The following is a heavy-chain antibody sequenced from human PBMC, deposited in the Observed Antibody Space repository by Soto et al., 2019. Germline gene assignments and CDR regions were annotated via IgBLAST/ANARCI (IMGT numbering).Heavy chain of an antibody. D-gene: IGHD3-9*01. CDR3: ARGRVGGVLTGYYHNWFDP. CDR1: GGSISSGGYS. V-gene: IGHV4-30-2*01. CDR2: IYHSGST. J-gene: IGHJ5*02. Sequence: SETLSLTCAVSGGSISSGGYSWSWIRQPPGKGLEWIGYIYHSGSTYYNPSLKSRVTISVDRSKNQFSLKLSSVTAAETAVYYCARGRVGGVLTGYYHNWFDPWGQGTLVTVSS.